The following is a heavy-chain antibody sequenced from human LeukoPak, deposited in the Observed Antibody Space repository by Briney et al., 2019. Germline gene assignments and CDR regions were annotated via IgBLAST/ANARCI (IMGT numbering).Heavy chain of an antibody. CDR2: ISSSGSTI. CDR1: GFTFSDYY. V-gene: IGHV3-11*04. J-gene: IGHJ3*02. Sequence: GGSLRLSCAASGFTFSDYYMSWIRQAPGKGLEWVSYISSSGSTIYYADSVKGRFTISRDNAKNSLYLQMNSLRAEDTAVYYCARAVDSSSWDNDAFDIWGQGTMVTVSS. CDR3: ARAVDSSSWDNDAFDI. D-gene: IGHD6-13*01.